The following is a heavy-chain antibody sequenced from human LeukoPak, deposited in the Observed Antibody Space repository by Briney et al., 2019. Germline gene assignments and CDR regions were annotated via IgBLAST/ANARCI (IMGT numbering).Heavy chain of an antibody. CDR1: GFTFGSYA. Sequence: GGSLRLSCAASGFTFGSYAMSWVRQPPGKGLEWVSSISGSGVTTYYADSVKGRFTISRDNSKNMMHLQMNSLRAEDTAVYYCARDYGDYTKGWNLRDFWGQGTLVTVSS. CDR3: ARDYGDYTKGWNLRDF. CDR2: ISGSGVTT. J-gene: IGHJ4*02. D-gene: IGHD4-17*01. V-gene: IGHV3-23*01.